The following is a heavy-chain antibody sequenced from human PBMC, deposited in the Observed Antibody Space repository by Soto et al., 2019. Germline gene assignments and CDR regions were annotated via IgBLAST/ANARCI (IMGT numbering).Heavy chain of an antibody. Sequence: QVQLQESGPGLVKPSETLSLTCTVSGDFNTNFYWSWIRQSPGKGLEWMGFIYSSGSTRYNPSLKSRITMALATSKNQFSLRLSSVAAAATAVYYCARHLSVRGVFDFWGQGTQVTVSS. D-gene: IGHD3-10*01. V-gene: IGHV4-59*08. CDR3: ARHLSVRGVFDF. CDR2: IYSSGST. CDR1: GDFNTNFY. J-gene: IGHJ4*02.